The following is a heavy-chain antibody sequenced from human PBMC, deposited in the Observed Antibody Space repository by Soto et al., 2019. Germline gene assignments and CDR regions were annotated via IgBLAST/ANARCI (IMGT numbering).Heavy chain of an antibody. CDR2: IYHTGNT. CDR1: TDSFNDYY. CDR3: ARDVGRHDAFDI. D-gene: IGHD1-26*01. J-gene: IGHJ3*02. V-gene: IGHV4-59*13. Sequence: QVRLHESGPGLVKPSETLSLTCTVSTDSFNDYYWSWLRQPPGKGLAWIGSIYHTGNTNYNPSLDSRVSISVDTSKIQFSLSLSSVTAADTAVYYCARDVGRHDAFDIWGQGTLVTVSS.